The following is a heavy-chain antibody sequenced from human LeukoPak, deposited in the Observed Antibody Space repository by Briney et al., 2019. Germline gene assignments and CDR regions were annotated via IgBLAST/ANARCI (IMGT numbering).Heavy chain of an antibody. CDR3: TTTWGLGSDY. Sequence: PGGSLRLSCAVSGFTISDAWMSWVRQAPGKGLEWVGRIKSKTDGGTTDYAAPVKGRFTISRDDSKNTLYLQMNSLKTEDTAVYYCTTTWGLGSDYWGQGTLVTVSS. J-gene: IGHJ4*02. CDR1: GFTISDAW. D-gene: IGHD3/OR15-3a*01. V-gene: IGHV3-15*01. CDR2: IKSKTDGGTT.